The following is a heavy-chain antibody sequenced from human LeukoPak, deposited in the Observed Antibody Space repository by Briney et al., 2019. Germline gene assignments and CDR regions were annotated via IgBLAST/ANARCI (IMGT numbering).Heavy chain of an antibody. D-gene: IGHD3-10*01. CDR1: GLTFSSYE. CDR3: ARKSNYGLL. J-gene: IGHJ4*01. V-gene: IGHV3-48*03. Sequence: QPGGSLTLSCSASGLTFSSYEMNCVREAPGKGLEWLSYISSSGTTIKYADSVKGRFTISRNNAKNSLYLQMNSLRAEDRAVYYCARKSNYGLLWGHGTLVTVSS. CDR2: ISSSGTTI.